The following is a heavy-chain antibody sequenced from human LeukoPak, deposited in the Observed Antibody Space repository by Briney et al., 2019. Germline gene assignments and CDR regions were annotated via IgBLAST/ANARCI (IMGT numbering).Heavy chain of an antibody. V-gene: IGHV4-4*07. Sequence: PSETLSLTCSVSGGSISGYYWTWIRQPAGKGLEWIGRVYTSGSTHYNPSLKTRLTMSVDTSKNQFSLKLSSVTAADTAVYYCARLFSAAAGNRGHWGQGTLVTVSS. CDR1: GGSISGYY. D-gene: IGHD6-13*01. CDR2: VYTSGST. J-gene: IGHJ4*02. CDR3: ARLFSAAAGNRGH.